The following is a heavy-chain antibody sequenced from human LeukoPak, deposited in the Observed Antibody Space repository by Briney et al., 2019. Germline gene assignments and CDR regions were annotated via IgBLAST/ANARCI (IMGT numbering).Heavy chain of an antibody. Sequence: PSETLSLTCTASGGSISSGSYYWSWIRQPAEKGLEWIGRIYTSGSTNYNPSLKSRVTISVDTSKNQFSLKLRSVSAADTAVYYCARVPMARIRGAFDIWGQGTMVTVSS. J-gene: IGHJ3*02. CDR2: IYTSGST. CDR3: ARVPMARIRGAFDI. CDR1: GGSISSGSYY. V-gene: IGHV4-61*02. D-gene: IGHD5-24*01.